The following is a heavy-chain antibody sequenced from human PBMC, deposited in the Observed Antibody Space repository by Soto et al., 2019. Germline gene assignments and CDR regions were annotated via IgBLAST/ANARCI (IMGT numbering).Heavy chain of an antibody. D-gene: IGHD2-8*01. CDR3: ARANPIVLMVYGWFDP. CDR2: IIPIFGTA. V-gene: IGHV1-69*13. Sequence: SVKVSCKASGGTFSSYAISWVRQAPGQGLEWMGGIIPIFGTANYAQKFQGRVTITADESTSTAYMELSSPRSEDTAVYYCARANPIVLMVYGWFDPWGQGTLVTVSS. J-gene: IGHJ5*02. CDR1: GGTFSSYA.